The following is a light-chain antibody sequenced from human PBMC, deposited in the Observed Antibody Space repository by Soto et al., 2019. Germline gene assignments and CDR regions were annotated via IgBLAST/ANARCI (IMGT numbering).Light chain of an antibody. V-gene: IGKV4-1*01. CDR1: QSVLYSSNNQNC. J-gene: IGKJ1*01. Sequence: DIVMTQSPDSLAVSLGERATINCESSQSVLYSSNNQNCLAWYQQKPGQPPKLLIYWASTRESGVPDRFSGSGSVTDFTLTISSLQAEDVAVYYCQQYVTSPWAFGQGTKVAIE. CDR2: WAS. CDR3: QQYVTSPWA.